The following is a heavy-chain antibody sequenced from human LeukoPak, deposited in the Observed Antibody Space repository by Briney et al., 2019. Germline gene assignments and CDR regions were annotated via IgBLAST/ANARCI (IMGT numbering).Heavy chain of an antibody. J-gene: IGHJ3*02. D-gene: IGHD6-19*01. Sequence: PGGSLRLSCAASGFTFSSYWMSWVRQASGKGLEWVANIKQDGSEKYYVDSVKGRFTISRDNAKNSLYVQMNSLRAEDTAVYYCARQWLDDAFDIWGQGTMVTVSS. CDR3: ARQWLDDAFDI. CDR1: GFTFSSYW. CDR2: IKQDGSEK. V-gene: IGHV3-7*01.